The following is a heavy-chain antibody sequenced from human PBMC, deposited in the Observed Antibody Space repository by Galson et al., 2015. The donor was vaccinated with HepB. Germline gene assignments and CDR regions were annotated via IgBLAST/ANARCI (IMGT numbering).Heavy chain of an antibody. CDR2: ISSSSDGI. CDR1: GFTFSNYN. J-gene: IGHJ4*02. Sequence: SLRLSCAASGFTFSNYNMNWVRQAPGKGLEWISYISSSSDGIYYADSVKGRFTISRDNAKNSLYLQMNSLRAEDTAVYYCTSSGSYYFGYWGQGTLVTVSS. V-gene: IGHV3-48*01. CDR3: TSSGSYYFGY. D-gene: IGHD1-26*01.